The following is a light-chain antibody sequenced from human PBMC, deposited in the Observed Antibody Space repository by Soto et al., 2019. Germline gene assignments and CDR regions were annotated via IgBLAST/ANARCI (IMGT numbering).Light chain of an antibody. CDR3: QQYSSYYT. CDR1: QSISSW. Sequence: DIQMTQSPSTLSASVGDRVTITCRASQSISSWLAWYQQKPGKAPKLLIYDASSLHSGVPARFSGSGSGTEFTLTISSLQPDDFASYYCQQYSSYYTFGQGTKLEIK. J-gene: IGKJ2*01. V-gene: IGKV1-5*01. CDR2: DAS.